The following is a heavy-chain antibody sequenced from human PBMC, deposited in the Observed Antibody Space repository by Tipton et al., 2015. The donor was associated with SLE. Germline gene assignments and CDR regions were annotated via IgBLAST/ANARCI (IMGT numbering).Heavy chain of an antibody. CDR3: ARDGMVVPDAFDI. V-gene: IGHV3-66*01. D-gene: IGHD2-15*01. CDR1: GFTVSSNY. J-gene: IGHJ3*02. Sequence: LSLTCAASGFTVSSNYMSWVRQAPGKGLEWVSVIYSGGSTYYADSVKGRFTISRDNSKNTLYLQMNSLRAEDTAVYYCARDGMVVPDAFDIWGQGTMVTVSS. CDR2: IYSGGST.